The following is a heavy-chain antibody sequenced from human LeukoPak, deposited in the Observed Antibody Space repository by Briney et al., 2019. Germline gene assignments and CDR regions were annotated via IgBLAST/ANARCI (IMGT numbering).Heavy chain of an antibody. Sequence: GGSLRLSCAASGFTFSRYGINWVRQAPGKGLEWVSSISSSTTYIYYAASVKGRFTISRDNARNSVYLQMNSLRAEDTAVYYCARIHDVLTGSFDYWGQGTLVTVSS. V-gene: IGHV3-21*01. J-gene: IGHJ4*02. D-gene: IGHD3-9*01. CDR1: GFTFSRYG. CDR3: ARIHDVLTGSFDY. CDR2: ISSSTTYI.